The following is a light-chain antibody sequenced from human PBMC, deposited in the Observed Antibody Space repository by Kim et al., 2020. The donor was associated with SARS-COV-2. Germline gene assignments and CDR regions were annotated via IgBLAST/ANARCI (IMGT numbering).Light chain of an antibody. CDR1: TSDIGGYRY. V-gene: IGLV2-14*01. CDR2: EVI. J-gene: IGLJ2*01. CDR3: SSYTTINSLYMI. Sequence: QSALTQPASVSGSPGQSITISCTGTTSDIGGYRYVSWYQQVPGKAPRLLIYEVINRPSGVSNRFSGSKSGNTASLTISGLQAEDEADYYCSSYTTINSLYMIFGGGTKVTVL.